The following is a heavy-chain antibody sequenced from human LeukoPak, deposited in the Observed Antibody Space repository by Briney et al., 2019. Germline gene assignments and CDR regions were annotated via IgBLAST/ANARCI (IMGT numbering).Heavy chain of an antibody. CDR2: VNPNSGGT. CDR3: ARDREYRRSSYPLEY. CDR1: GYTFSGYY. D-gene: IGHD6-6*01. V-gene: IGHV1-2*02. J-gene: IGHJ4*02. Sequence: GASVKVSCKASGYTFSGYYMHWVRQAPGQGLEWMGWVNPNSGGTNFAQKFQGRVTMTRDTSISTAYMELSRLRSDDTAVYFCARDREYRRSSYPLEYWGQGNLVTVSS.